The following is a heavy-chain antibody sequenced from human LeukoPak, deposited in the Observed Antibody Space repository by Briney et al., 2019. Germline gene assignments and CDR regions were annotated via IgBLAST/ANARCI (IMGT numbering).Heavy chain of an antibody. J-gene: IGHJ4*02. D-gene: IGHD2-15*01. CDR2: MNPNSGNT. CDR1: GYTFTGYD. V-gene: IGHV1-8*01. CDR3: ARRLGYCSDGSCYSLNY. Sequence: GASVKVSCKASGYTFTGYDINWVRQATGQGLEWMGWMNPNSGNTGYAQKFQGRVTMTRNTSISTAYMELSSLRSEDTAVYYCARRLGYCSDGSCYSLNYWGQGTLVTVSS.